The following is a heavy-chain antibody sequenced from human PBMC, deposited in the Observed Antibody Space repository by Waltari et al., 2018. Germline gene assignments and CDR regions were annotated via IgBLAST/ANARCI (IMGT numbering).Heavy chain of an antibody. D-gene: IGHD1-1*01. Sequence: QVQLVESGGGVVQPGRSLRLSCAASGFIFSNYGMHWVRQAPGKGLEWVAVVYYDGSTKHYADSVKGRFTISRDNSKNTRNLEMNSLRAEDTAVYFCARCGRGVDSSASCLDHWGQGTLVTVSS. CDR3: ARCGRGVDSSASCLDH. J-gene: IGHJ4*02. V-gene: IGHV3-33*01. CDR2: VYYDGSTK. CDR1: GFIFSNYG.